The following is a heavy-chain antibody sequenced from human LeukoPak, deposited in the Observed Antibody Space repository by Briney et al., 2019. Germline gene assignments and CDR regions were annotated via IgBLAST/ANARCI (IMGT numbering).Heavy chain of an antibody. D-gene: IGHD4-17*01. Sequence: SETLSLTCAVSGGSISSGGYSWSWIRQPPGKGLEWIGYIYHSGSTYYNPSLKSRVTISVDRSKNQFSLKLSSVTAADTAVYYCARTTVSYWYLDLWGRGTLVTVSS. CDR1: GGSISSGGYS. J-gene: IGHJ2*01. CDR3: ARTTVSYWYLDL. V-gene: IGHV4-30-2*01. CDR2: IYHSGST.